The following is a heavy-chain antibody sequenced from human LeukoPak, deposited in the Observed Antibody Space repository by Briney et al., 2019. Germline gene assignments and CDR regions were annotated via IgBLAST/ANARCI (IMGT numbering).Heavy chain of an antibody. J-gene: IGHJ4*02. V-gene: IGHV4-59*01. Sequence: SETLSLTCAVYGGSFSGDFWSWIRQSPGKGLEWIGYIYYSGSTNYNPSLKSRVTISVDTSKNQFSLKLNSVTAADTAVYYCARGGWTAFDYWGQGTLVTVSS. CDR3: ARGGWTAFDY. CDR1: GGSFSGDF. CDR2: IYYSGST. D-gene: IGHD6-19*01.